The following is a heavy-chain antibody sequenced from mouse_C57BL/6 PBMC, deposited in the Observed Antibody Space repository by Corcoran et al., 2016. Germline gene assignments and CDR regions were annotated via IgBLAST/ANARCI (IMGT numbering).Heavy chain of an antibody. V-gene: IGHV1-85*01. CDR3: ARSTHYYGSSYLAWFAY. CDR2: IYPRDGST. D-gene: IGHD1-1*01. J-gene: IGHJ3*01. Sequence: QVQLQQSGPELVKPGASVKLSCKASGYTFTSHDINWVKQRPGQGLEWIGWIYPRDGSTKYNEKFKGKATLTVDTSSSTAYMELHSLTSEDSAVYFCARSTHYYGSSYLAWFAYWGQGTLVTVSA. CDR1: GYTFTSHD.